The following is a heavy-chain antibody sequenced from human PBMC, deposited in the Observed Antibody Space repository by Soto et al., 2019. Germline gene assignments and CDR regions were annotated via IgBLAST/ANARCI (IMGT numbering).Heavy chain of an antibody. Sequence: EVQLLESGGGLVQPGGSLRLSCAASGFIFSNYVMSWVRQAPGKGLEWVSGISNSGGSTYYADSVKGRFTISRDNSKNTLYLQMNSLRAEDTPIYYCAKYPAVTTKGFDYWGQGALVTVSS. CDR1: GFIFSNYV. V-gene: IGHV3-23*01. D-gene: IGHD5-12*01. CDR2: ISNSGGST. J-gene: IGHJ4*02. CDR3: AKYPAVTTKGFDY.